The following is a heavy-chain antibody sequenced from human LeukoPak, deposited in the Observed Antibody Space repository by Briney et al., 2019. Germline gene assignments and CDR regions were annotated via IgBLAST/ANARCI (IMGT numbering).Heavy chain of an antibody. J-gene: IGHJ4*02. CDR1: GYTFTNYD. Sequence: GASVKVSCKASGYTFTNYDINWVRQATGQGLEWMGWMNANSANTGYAQKFQGRVTMTRNTSISTAYMELSSLTSEDTAVYYCARGGSYYDSSGPQAVDSWGQGTLVTVSS. CDR3: ARGGSYYDSSGPQAVDS. CDR2: MNANSANT. V-gene: IGHV1-8*01. D-gene: IGHD3-22*01.